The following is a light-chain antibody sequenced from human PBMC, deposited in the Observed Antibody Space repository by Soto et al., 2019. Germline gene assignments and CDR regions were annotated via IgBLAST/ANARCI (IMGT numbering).Light chain of an antibody. CDR2: GAS. V-gene: IGKV3-20*01. CDR3: QQDGSSPPYT. Sequence: EIVLTQSPGTLSLSPGERATLSCRASQRVSSTYLAWYQQKPGQAPRLLIYGASSRSTGTPDRFSGSGSGTDFTLAISRLEPEDFAVYFCQQDGSSPPYTFGQGTTLEIK. CDR1: QRVSSTY. J-gene: IGKJ2*01.